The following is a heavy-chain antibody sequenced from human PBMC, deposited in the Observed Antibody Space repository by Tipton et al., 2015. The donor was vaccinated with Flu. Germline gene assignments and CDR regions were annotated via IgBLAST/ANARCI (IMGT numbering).Heavy chain of an antibody. Sequence: TLSLTCTVSGGSMNSFSWGWIRQTPGKGLECIGYVHSRGDTNYNPSLQSRVAVSLDTSKNQFSLKVNSVTAADTAVYFCARLNYDILTNYGTYYFDYWGQGALVTVSS. CDR1: GGSMNSFS. J-gene: IGHJ4*02. V-gene: IGHV4-59*08. D-gene: IGHD3-9*01. CDR2: VHSRGDT. CDR3: ARLNYDILTNYGTYYFDY.